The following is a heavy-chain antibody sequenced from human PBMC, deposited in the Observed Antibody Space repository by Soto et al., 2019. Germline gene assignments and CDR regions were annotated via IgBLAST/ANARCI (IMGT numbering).Heavy chain of an antibody. D-gene: IGHD2-2*01. CDR3: AKSRDIVVVPAACDY. J-gene: IGHJ4*02. CDR2: ISGSGGST. Sequence: GGSLRLSCAASGCPFSSSALSWVRQAPGKGLEWVSAISGSGGSTYYADSVKGRFTISRDNSKNTLYLQMNSLRAEDTAVYYCAKSRDIVVVPAACDYWGQGTLVTVSS. V-gene: IGHV3-23*01. CDR1: GCPFSSSA.